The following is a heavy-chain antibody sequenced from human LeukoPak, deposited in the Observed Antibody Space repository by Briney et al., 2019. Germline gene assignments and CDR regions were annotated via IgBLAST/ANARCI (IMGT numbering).Heavy chain of an antibody. CDR3: ANKSHYGGADY. CDR2: ISGNGAST. V-gene: IGHV3-23*01. Sequence: PGESLRLSCAASGFTFSSSAMSWVRQAPGKGLEWVSAISGNGASTYYADPVKGRFTISRDNSKNTLYLQINSLRAEDTAVYYCANKSHYGGADYWGQGTLVTVSS. J-gene: IGHJ4*02. CDR1: GFTFSSSA. D-gene: IGHD4/OR15-4a*01.